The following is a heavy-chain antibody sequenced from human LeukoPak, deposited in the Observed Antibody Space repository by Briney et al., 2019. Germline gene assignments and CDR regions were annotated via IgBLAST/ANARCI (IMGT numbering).Heavy chain of an antibody. J-gene: IGHJ4*02. Sequence: ASVKVSCKASGYTFTGYYMHWVRQAPGQGLEWMGWINPNSGGTNYAQKFQGRVTMTRDTSISTAYMELSRLRSDDTAVYYCARDFLIAVAGTATDYWGPGTLVTVSS. CDR1: GYTFTGYY. CDR2: INPNSGGT. D-gene: IGHD6-19*01. V-gene: IGHV1-2*02. CDR3: ARDFLIAVAGTATDY.